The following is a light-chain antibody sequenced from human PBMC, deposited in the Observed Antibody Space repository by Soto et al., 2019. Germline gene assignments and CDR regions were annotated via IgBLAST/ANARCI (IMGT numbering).Light chain of an antibody. V-gene: IGKV3-20*01. J-gene: IGKJ4*01. CDR1: QSVSSSY. Sequence: NVLSQSPGALSLSQGERATLSCRASQSVSSSYLAWYQQKPGQAPRLLIYGASSRATGIPDRFSGSGSGTDFTLTISRLEPEDFAVYYCQQYGSSPLTFCGGANV. CDR2: GAS. CDR3: QQYGSSPLT.